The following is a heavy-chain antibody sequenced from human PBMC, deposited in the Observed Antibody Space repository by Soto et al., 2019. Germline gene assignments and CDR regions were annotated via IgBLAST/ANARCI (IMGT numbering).Heavy chain of an antibody. CDR1: GGSISSYY. J-gene: IGHJ4*02. Sequence: SETLSLTCTVSGGSISSYYWSWIRQPPGKGLEWIGYIYYSGSTNYNPSLKSRVTISVDTSKNQFSLKLSSVTAADTAVYYCARDRREFDYWGQGPLVTVSS. CDR3: ARDRREFDY. CDR2: IYYSGST. V-gene: IGHV4-59*01.